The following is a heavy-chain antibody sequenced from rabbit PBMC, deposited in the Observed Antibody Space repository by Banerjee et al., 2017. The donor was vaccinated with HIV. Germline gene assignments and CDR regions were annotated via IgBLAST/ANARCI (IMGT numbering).Heavy chain of an antibody. CDR1: GSDISNYS. V-gene: IGHV1S45*01. J-gene: IGHJ4*01. Sequence: QEQLVESRGGLVKPGGTLTLTCTASGSDISNYSMCWVRQAPGKGLEWIGCIYSGSRSAWYASWVNGRFTISKTSSTTVTLQMTSLTAADTATYFCARDLAGVIGWNFDWWGPGTLVTV. D-gene: IGHD4-1*01. CDR2: IYSGSRSA. CDR3: ARDLAGVIGWNFDW.